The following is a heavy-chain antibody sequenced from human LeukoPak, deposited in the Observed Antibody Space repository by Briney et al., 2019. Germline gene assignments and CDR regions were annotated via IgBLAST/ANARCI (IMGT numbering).Heavy chain of an antibody. Sequence: PSETLSLTCAVYGGSFSGYYWSWIRQPPGKGLEWIGEINHSGSTNYNPSLKSRVTISVDTSQNQFSLKLSSVTAADTAVYYCARGGGYYYDSSGYYWGASDYWGQGTLVTVSS. J-gene: IGHJ4*02. D-gene: IGHD3-22*01. CDR2: INHSGST. V-gene: IGHV4-34*01. CDR3: ARGGGYYYDSSGYYWGASDY. CDR1: GGSFSGYY.